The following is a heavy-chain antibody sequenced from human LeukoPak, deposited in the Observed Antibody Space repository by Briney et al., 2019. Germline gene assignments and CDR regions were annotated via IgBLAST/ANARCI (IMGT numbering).Heavy chain of an antibody. CDR3: ARLFMESENYFDY. Sequence: GGSLRLSCAASGFTFSSYAMHWVRQAPGKGLEWVAVTSYDGSNKYYADSVKGRFTISRDNSKNTLYLQMNSLRAEDTAVYYCARLFMESENYFDYWGQGTLVTVSS. CDR1: GFTFSSYA. CDR2: TSYDGSNK. J-gene: IGHJ4*02. D-gene: IGHD3-3*01. V-gene: IGHV3-30-3*01.